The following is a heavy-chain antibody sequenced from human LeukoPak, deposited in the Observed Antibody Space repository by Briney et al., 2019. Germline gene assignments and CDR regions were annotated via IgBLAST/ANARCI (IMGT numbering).Heavy chain of an antibody. CDR1: GGPINFY. D-gene: IGHD3-3*01. CDR2: IYPNGST. Sequence: SEILSLTCSVSGGPINFYWSWIRQSPGKGLEWIGCIYPNGSTSYNSPLKSRVTISLDTSKKQVSLMLKSVTAADTAVYYCARDVRRALRFNNFYPYFGMDVWGKGTTVIVST. CDR3: ARDVRRALRFNNFYPYFGMDV. J-gene: IGHJ6*04. V-gene: IGHV4-59*01.